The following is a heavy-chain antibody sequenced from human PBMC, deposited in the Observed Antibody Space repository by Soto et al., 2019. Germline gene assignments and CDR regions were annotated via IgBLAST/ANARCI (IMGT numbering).Heavy chain of an antibody. D-gene: IGHD6-19*01. CDR3: AKTRGYSSGWYLDY. J-gene: IGHJ4*02. CDR2: ISWYGGYT. CDR1: GFTFDAYT. V-gene: IGHV3-43*01. Sequence: EVQLVESGGVVVQPGGSLRLSCAASGFTFDAYTMHWVRQAPGKGLEWVSLISWYGGYTYYADSVKGRFTISRDNSKNDLYLQMNSLRTEDTALYYCAKTRGYSSGWYLDYWGQGTLVTV.